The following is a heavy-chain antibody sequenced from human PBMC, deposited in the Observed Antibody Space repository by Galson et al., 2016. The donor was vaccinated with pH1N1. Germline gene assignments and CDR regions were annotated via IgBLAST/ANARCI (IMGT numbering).Heavy chain of an antibody. V-gene: IGHV3-23*01. J-gene: IGHJ4*02. CDR2: ISAGGAGT. D-gene: IGHD3-22*01. Sequence: SLRLSCAASGFTFGNFAMSWVRQSPGKGLEWVAIISAGGAGTFSADSVKGQFTISRDNAKKTLYLQMHSLRAEDTAEYYCVEDDSSGLNYGRPDSWGQGTLVTVSA. CDR1: GFTFGNFA. CDR3: VEDDSSGLNYGRPDS.